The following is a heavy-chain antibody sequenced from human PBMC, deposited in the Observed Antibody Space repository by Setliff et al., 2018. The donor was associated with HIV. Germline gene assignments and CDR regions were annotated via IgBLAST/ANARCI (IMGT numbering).Heavy chain of an antibody. Sequence: VKVSCKVSGYSLTDISIQWVRQAPGKGLEWLGGIDPDPEDGERYYVEKFQGRVTMNEDTSTDTAYMELSSLRSDDTAVYYCVRNPHPTVVVPRDSHYYSMNSWDKGTTVTVSS. V-gene: IGHV1-24*01. CDR1: GYSLTDIS. CDR3: VRNPHPTVVVPRDSHYYSMNS. CDR2: IDPDPEDGER. J-gene: IGHJ6*03. D-gene: IGHD2-21*01.